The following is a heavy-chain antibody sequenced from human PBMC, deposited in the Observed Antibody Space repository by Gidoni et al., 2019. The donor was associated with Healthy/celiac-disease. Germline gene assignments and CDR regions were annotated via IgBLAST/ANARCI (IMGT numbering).Heavy chain of an antibody. V-gene: IGHV4-34*01. CDR3: APRVVVAAKRYNWFDP. D-gene: IGHD2-15*01. Sequence: QVQLQQWGAGLLKPSETLSLTCAVYGGSFSGYYWSWIRQPPGKGLEWIGEINHSGSTNYNPSLKSRVTISVDTSKNQFSLKLSSVTAADTAVYYCAPRVVVAAKRYNWFDPWGQGTLVTVSS. CDR2: INHSGST. J-gene: IGHJ5*02. CDR1: GGSFSGYY.